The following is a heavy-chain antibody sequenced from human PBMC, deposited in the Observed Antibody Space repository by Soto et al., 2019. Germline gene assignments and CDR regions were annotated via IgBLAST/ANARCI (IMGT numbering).Heavy chain of an antibody. J-gene: IGHJ5*02. D-gene: IGHD1-1*01. CDR1: DGSLTEYH. V-gene: IGHV4-34*01. Sequence: TLSLTCVVYDGSLTEYHWSWVRQTPGKGLEWIGEVSHHGTSHYNPSLGSRVIMSFDTSKDQFSLTLQSVTAADTGIYYCARGQSAVDVLFPTPVPFDPWGPGTPV. CDR2: VSHHGTS. CDR3: ARGQSAVDVLFPTPVPFDP.